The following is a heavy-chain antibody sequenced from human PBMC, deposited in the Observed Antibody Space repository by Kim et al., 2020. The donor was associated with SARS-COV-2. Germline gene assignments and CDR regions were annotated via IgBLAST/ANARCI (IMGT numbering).Heavy chain of an antibody. D-gene: IGHD6-6*01. V-gene: IGHV4-31*03. CDR3: ARDKFRDDTIAARYDYYYYMDV. CDR1: GGSISSGGYY. CDR2: IYYSGST. J-gene: IGHJ6*03. Sequence: SETLSLTCTVSGGSISSGGYYWSWIRQHPGKGLEWIGYIYYSGSTYYNPSLKSRVTISVDTSKNQFSLKLSSVTAADTAVYYCARDKFRDDTIAARYDYYYYMDVWGKGTTVTVSS.